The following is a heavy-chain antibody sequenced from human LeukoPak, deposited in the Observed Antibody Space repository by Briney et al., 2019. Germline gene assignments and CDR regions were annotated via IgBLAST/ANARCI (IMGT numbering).Heavy chain of an antibody. Sequence: ASVKVSCKASGYTFTGYYMHWVRQAPGQGLEWMGWINPNSGGTNYAQKFQGRVTMTRDTSISTAYMELSRLRSDDTAVYYCARVDYCSGDSCYSDWNNWFDPWGQGTLVTVSS. CDR2: INPNSGGT. CDR1: GYTFTGYY. D-gene: IGHD2-15*01. J-gene: IGHJ5*02. CDR3: ARVDYCSGDSCYSDWNNWFDP. V-gene: IGHV1-2*02.